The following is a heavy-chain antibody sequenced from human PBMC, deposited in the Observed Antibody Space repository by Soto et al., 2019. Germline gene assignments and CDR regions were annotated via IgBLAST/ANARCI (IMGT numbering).Heavy chain of an antibody. CDR1: GDSISNLDYF. D-gene: IGHD7-27*01. CDR3: ARGRYCLTGRCFPNWFDS. CDR2: IYKSATT. V-gene: IGHV4-30-4*01. Sequence: QVQLLESGPGLVKPSQTLSLTCSVSGDSISNLDYFWAWIRQPPGQALEYIGYIYKSATTYYNPSVESRVAISVDTSKSQFYLNVTSVIAADTAVYFCARGRYCLTGRCFPNWFDSWGQGALVTVSS. J-gene: IGHJ5*01.